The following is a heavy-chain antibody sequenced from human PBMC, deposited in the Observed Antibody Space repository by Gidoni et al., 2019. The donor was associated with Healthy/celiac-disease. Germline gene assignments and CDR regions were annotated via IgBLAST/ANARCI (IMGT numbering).Heavy chain of an antibody. V-gene: IGHV1-46*02. CDR3: ARSLGFLEWSLDY. CDR2: IIPSGGST. CDR1: GYTFNSYY. Sequence: QVQLVQSGAEVKKPGASVKVSCTASGYTFNSYYLHWVRQAPGQGLEWMGLIIPSGGSTSYAQKFQGRVTMTRDTSTSTVYMELSSLTSEDTAVYYCARSLGFLEWSLDYWGQGTLVTVSS. D-gene: IGHD3-3*01. J-gene: IGHJ4*02.